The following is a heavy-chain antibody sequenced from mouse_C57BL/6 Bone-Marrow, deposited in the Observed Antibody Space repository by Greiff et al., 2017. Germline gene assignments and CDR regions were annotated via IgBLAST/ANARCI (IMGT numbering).Heavy chain of an antibody. D-gene: IGHD1-1*01. Sequence: EVQLQQSGPELVKPGASVKIPCKASGYTFTDYNMDWVKQSHGKSLEWIGDINPNNGGTIYNQKFKGKATLTVDKSSSTAYMELRSLTSEDTAVYYCARGDYYGSTGAMDYWVQGTSVTVSS. J-gene: IGHJ4*01. CDR1: GYTFTDYN. CDR2: INPNNGGT. CDR3: ARGDYYGSTGAMDY. V-gene: IGHV1-18*01.